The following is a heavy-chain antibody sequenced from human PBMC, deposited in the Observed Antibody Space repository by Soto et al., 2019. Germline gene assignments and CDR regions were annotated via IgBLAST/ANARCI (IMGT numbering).Heavy chain of an antibody. CDR1: GFTFSTYG. CDR2: IWYAGSNK. V-gene: IGHV3-33*01. CDR3: ARGTVHFDY. J-gene: IGHJ4*02. Sequence: QVQLVESGGGVVQPGRSLRLSCAASGFTFSTYGMHWVRQAPGKGLEWVAVIWYAGSNKYYADSVKGRFTISRDNSKNTVYLQMNSLRAEDTAVYFCARGTVHFDYWGQGTLVTVSS. D-gene: IGHD4-17*01.